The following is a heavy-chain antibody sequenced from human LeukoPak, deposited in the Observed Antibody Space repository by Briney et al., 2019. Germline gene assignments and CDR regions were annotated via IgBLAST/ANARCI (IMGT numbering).Heavy chain of an antibody. CDR1: GGTFSSYA. D-gene: IGHD6-13*01. Sequence: SVTVSCKASGGTFSSYAISWVRQAPGQGLEWMGGIIPIFGTANYAQTLQGRVTITADKSTSTAYMELSSLRSEDTAVYYCARGKSDSSSWYGYNWFDPWGQGTLVTVSS. CDR2: IIPIFGTA. J-gene: IGHJ5*02. V-gene: IGHV1-69*06. CDR3: ARGKSDSSSWYGYNWFDP.